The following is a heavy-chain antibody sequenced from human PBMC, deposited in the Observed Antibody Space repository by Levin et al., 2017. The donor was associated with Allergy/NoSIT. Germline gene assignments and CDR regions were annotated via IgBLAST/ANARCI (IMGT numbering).Heavy chain of an antibody. CDR2: MNPITGNA. CDR3: ARSSHGPGPNY. V-gene: IGHV1-8*01. J-gene: IGHJ4*02. Sequence: ASVKVSCKASGYSFINYDISWVRQAPGQGLEWMGSMNPITGNAFFAQKFQARVTMTRNSSISTAYMEVSALRSGDTAVYYCARSSHGPGPNYWGQGTLVTVSS. CDR1: GYSFINYD. D-gene: IGHD2-8*01.